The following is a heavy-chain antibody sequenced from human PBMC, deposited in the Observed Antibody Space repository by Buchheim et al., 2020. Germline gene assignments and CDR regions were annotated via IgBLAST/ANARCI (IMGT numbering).Heavy chain of an antibody. CDR2: ISSSSSYI. V-gene: IGHV3-21*01. Sequence: EVQLVESGGGLVKPGGSLRLSCAASGFTFSNNRLNWVRQAPGKGLEWVSSISSSSSYIYYVDSVKGRFTISRDNAKNSLYLEMNSLRAEDTAVYYCARGGGGLSSWHFDYWGQGTL. J-gene: IGHJ4*02. D-gene: IGHD6-13*01. CDR3: ARGGGGLSSWHFDY. CDR1: GFTFSNNR.